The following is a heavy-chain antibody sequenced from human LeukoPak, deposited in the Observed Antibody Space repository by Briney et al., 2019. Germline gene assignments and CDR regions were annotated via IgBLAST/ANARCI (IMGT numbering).Heavy chain of an antibody. CDR2: IYNSGST. D-gene: IGHD3-10*01. Sequence: ASETLSLTCTVSGGSISSGGYYWSWIRQPPGKGLEWIGYIYNSGSTYYNPSLKSRVTISVDRSKNQFSLKLNSVTAADTAVYYCARGVSMVRGRGWFDPWGQGTLVTVSS. V-gene: IGHV4-30-2*01. CDR1: GGSISSGGYY. J-gene: IGHJ5*02. CDR3: ARGVSMVRGRGWFDP.